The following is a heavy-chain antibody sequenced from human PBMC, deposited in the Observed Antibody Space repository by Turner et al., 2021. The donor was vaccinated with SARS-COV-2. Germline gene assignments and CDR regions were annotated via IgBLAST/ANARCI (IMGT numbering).Heavy chain of an antibody. J-gene: IGHJ6*02. CDR2: IIPIFGTA. CDR3: ARVGGLRPNDYYSYGMDV. D-gene: IGHD3-10*01. V-gene: IGHV1-69*01. CDR1: GGTFNSFA. Sequence: QVQLVQSGAEVKKPRSSVKVSCKASGGTFNSFAISWVRQAPGQGLEWMGGIIPIFGTATYEQKFQGRVTITADESTSTAYMELSSLRSEDTAVYYCARVGGLRPNDYYSYGMDVWGQGTTVTVSS.